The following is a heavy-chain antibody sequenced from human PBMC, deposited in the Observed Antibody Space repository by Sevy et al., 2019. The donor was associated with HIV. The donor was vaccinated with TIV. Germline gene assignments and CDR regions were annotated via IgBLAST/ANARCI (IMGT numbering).Heavy chain of an antibody. V-gene: IGHV4-31*03. CDR1: GGSISSGGYY. CDR3: ARGGDGDYAFYYYGMDV. CDR2: IYYSGST. J-gene: IGHJ6*02. Sequence: SETLSLTCTVSGGSISSGGYYWSWIRQHPGKGLEWIGYIYYSGSTYYNPSLKSRVTISVDTSKNQFSLKLSSVTAADTAVYCWARGGDGDYAFYYYGMDVWGQGTTVTVSS. D-gene: IGHD4-17*01.